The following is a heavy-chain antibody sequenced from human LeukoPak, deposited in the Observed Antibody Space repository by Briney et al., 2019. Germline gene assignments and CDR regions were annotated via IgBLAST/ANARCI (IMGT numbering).Heavy chain of an antibody. J-gene: IGHJ6*02. Sequence: GGSLRLSCAASGFTFSSYAMHWVRQAPGKGLEWVAVISYDGSNKYYADSVKGRFTISRDNSKNTLYLQMNSLRAEDTAVYYCARTYQPLLSDYYYYGMDVWGQGTTVTVSS. CDR3: ARTYQPLLSDYYYYGMDV. V-gene: IGHV3-30-3*01. CDR1: GFTFSSYA. D-gene: IGHD2-2*01. CDR2: ISYDGSNK.